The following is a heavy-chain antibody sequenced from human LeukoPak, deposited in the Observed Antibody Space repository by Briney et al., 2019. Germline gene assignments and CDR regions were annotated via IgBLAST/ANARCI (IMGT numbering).Heavy chain of an antibody. J-gene: IGHJ4*02. CDR1: GFTFSSYA. Sequence: PGGSLRLSCAASGFTFSSYAMCWVRQAPGKGLEWVSAISGSGGSTYYADSVKGRFTISRDNSKNTLYLQMNSLRAEDTAVYYCAKAPTYYYDSSGLDSYFDYWGQGTLVTVSS. D-gene: IGHD3-22*01. V-gene: IGHV3-23*01. CDR3: AKAPTYYYDSSGLDSYFDY. CDR2: ISGSGGST.